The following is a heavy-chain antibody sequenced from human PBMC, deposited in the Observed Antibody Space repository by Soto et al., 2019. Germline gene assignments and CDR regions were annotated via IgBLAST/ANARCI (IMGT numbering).Heavy chain of an antibody. CDR3: ANVFQGYSYAPPDY. J-gene: IGHJ4*02. Sequence: QVQLVESGGGVVQPGRSLRLSCAASGFTFSSSGMHWVRQAPGKGLEWVAVISYDGPSQYYADSVKGRFTISRDKSENTRCMQMNSLRHGHTAVYYWANVFQGYSYAPPDYWGQGGMVTVSS. D-gene: IGHD5-18*01. V-gene: IGHV3-30*18. CDR2: ISYDGPSQ. CDR1: GFTFSSSG.